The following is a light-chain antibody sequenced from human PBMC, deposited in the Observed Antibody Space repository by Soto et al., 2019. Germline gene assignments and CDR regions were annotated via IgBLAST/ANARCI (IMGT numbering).Light chain of an antibody. CDR1: RRVSSSY. V-gene: IGKV3-20*01. J-gene: IGKJ5*01. CDR2: AAS. Sequence: EIVLTQSRCSLFVSPGAMATMSCRVCRRVSSSYLAWYQQKPGQAPRLLIYAASSLATGIPARFSGSGSGTDFTLTISSLQPEDFAVYYCQQYGNLPITFGQGTRLEI. CDR3: QQYGNLPIT.